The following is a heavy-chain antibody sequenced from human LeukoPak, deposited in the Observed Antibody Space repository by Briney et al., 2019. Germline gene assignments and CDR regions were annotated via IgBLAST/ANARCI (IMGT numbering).Heavy chain of an antibody. CDR2: IYYSGST. CDR3: ARIRGAYRYYYYMDV. V-gene: IGHV4-59*11. CDR1: GGSISSHY. J-gene: IGHJ6*03. Sequence: SETLSLTCTVPGGSISSHYWSWIRQPPGKGLEWIGYIYYSGSTNYIPSLKSRVTISVDTSKNQFSLKLSSVTAADTAVYYCARIRGAYRYYYYMDVWGKGTTVTVSS. D-gene: IGHD3-16*02.